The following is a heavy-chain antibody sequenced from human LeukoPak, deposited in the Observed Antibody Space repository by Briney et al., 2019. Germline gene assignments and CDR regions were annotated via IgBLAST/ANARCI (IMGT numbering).Heavy chain of an antibody. CDR1: GFTLSGNW. D-gene: IGHD2-15*01. CDR2: SNSDGSST. CDR3: ARRDNYDY. V-gene: IGHV3-74*01. J-gene: IGHJ4*02. Sequence: PGLSLRLACAAAGFTLSGNWMHWVRQAPGKGLVWVSRSNSDGSSTSYADSVKGRFTITRDNAKNTLYLQMNSLRAEDTAVYYCARRDNYDYWGQGTLVTVSS.